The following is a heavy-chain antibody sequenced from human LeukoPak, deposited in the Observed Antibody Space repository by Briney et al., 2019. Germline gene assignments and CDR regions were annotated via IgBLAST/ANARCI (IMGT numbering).Heavy chain of an antibody. CDR3: ARAGAARTLVVVG. D-gene: IGHD6-6*01. J-gene: IGHJ4*02. CDR1: GFTFSSYS. Sequence: KTGGSLRLPCAASGFTFSSYSMNWVRQAPGKGLEWVSSISSSSSYIYYADSVKGRFTISRDNAKNSLYLQMNSLRAEDTAVYYCARAGAARTLVVVGWGQGTLVTVSS. CDR2: ISSSSSYI. V-gene: IGHV3-21*01.